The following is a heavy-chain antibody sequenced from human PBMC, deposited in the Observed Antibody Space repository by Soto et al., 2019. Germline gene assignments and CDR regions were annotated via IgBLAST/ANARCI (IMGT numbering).Heavy chain of an antibody. Sequence: LSLTCAVYGGSFSGYYWSWILQPPGKGLEWIGEINHSGSTNYNPSLKSRVTISVDTSKNQFSLKLSSVTAADTAVYYCARGYFYDFWSGYYSNNWFDPWGQGTLVTVSS. V-gene: IGHV4-34*01. CDR2: INHSGST. J-gene: IGHJ5*02. CDR1: GGSFSGYY. CDR3: ARGYFYDFWSGYYSNNWFDP. D-gene: IGHD3-3*01.